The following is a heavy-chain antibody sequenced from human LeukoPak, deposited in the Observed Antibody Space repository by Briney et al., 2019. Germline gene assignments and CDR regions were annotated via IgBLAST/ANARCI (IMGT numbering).Heavy chain of an antibody. D-gene: IGHD3-3*01. CDR1: GGSISSSSYY. Sequence: SETLSLTCTVSGGSISSSSYYWGWIRQPPGKGPEWIGSIYYSGSTYYNPSLKSRVTISVDTSKNRFSLKLSSVTAADTAVYYCARPSYYDFWSGHYYMDVWGKGTTVTVSS. J-gene: IGHJ6*03. V-gene: IGHV4-39*01. CDR2: IYYSGST. CDR3: ARPSYYDFWSGHYYMDV.